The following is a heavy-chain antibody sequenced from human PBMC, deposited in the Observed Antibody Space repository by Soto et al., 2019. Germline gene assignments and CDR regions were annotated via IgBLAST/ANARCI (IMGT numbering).Heavy chain of an antibody. CDR1: GFTFSSYA. CDR3: AKDLFGGIVVGDFDAFDI. Sequence: EVQLLESGGGLVQPGGSLRLSCAASGFTFSSYAMSWVRQAPGKGLEWVSAISGSGGSTYYADSVKGRFTISRDNSKNTLYLKMNRLRAEDTAVYYCAKDLFGGIVVGDFDAFDIWGQGTMVTVSS. CDR2: ISGSGGST. D-gene: IGHD1-26*01. V-gene: IGHV3-23*01. J-gene: IGHJ3*02.